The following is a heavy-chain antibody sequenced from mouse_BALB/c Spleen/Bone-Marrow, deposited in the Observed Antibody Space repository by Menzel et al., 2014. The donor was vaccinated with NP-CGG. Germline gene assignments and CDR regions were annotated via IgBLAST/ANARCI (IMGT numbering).Heavy chain of an antibody. J-gene: IGHJ4*01. CDR3: AKQDYYRYDYAMDY. D-gene: IGHD2-14*01. Sequence: QVQLQQSGTGLVAPSQSLSITCTVSGFSLTSYGVVWVRQPPGKGLEWLGVIWGDGSTNYHSALISRLSISKDNSKSQVFLELNSLQTDDTAAYYCAKQDYYRYDYAMDYWGQGTSVTVSS. CDR2: IWGDGST. V-gene: IGHV2-3*01. CDR1: GFSLTSYG.